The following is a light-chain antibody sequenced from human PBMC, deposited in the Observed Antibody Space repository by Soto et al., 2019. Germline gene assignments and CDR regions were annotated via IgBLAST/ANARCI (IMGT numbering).Light chain of an antibody. V-gene: IGKV3-15*01. CDR2: GAS. CDR3: QQYNNWPPWT. Sequence: EIVMTQSPATLSVSPGERATLSCRASQSVSSNLAWYQQKPGQDPRLLIYGASTRATGIPARFSGSGSGTEFTLTISSLQSEDFAVYSCQQYNNWPPWTFGQGTKVEIK. CDR1: QSVSSN. J-gene: IGKJ1*01.